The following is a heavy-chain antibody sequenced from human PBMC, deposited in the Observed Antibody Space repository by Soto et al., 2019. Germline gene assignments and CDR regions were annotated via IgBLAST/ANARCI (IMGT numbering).Heavy chain of an antibody. CDR1: GGSISSYY. CDR3: ASVGGGDCSGGSCYGAFDI. CDR2: IYYSGST. V-gene: IGHV4-59*01. D-gene: IGHD2-15*01. J-gene: IGHJ3*02. Sequence: PSETLSLTCTVSGGSISSYYWSWIRQPPGKGLEWIGYIYYSGSTNYNPSLKSRVTISVDTSKNQFSLKLSSVTAADTAVYYCASVGGGDCSGGSCYGAFDIWGQGTMVTVSS.